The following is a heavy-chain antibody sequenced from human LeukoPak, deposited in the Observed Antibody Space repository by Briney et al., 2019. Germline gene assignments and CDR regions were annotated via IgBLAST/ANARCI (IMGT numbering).Heavy chain of an antibody. Sequence: GGSLRLSCAASGFTFSSYAMHWVRQAPGKGLEWVAVISYDGSNKYYADSVKGRFTISRDNSKNTLHLQMNSLRAEDTAVYYCARGNTGSSLDYWGQGTLVTVSS. CDR3: ARGNTGSSLDY. CDR2: ISYDGSNK. V-gene: IGHV3-30-3*01. D-gene: IGHD1-26*01. CDR1: GFTFSSYA. J-gene: IGHJ4*02.